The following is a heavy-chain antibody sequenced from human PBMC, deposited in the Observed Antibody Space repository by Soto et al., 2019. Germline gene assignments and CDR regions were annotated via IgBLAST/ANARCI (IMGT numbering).Heavy chain of an antibody. V-gene: IGHV1-2*02. J-gene: IGHJ6*02. D-gene: IGHD2-2*01. CDR2: INPNSGGT. CDR1: GYTFTGYY. Sequence: ASVKVSCKASGYTFTGYYIHWVRQARGQGLEWMGWINPNSGGTNYAQKFQGRVTMTRDTSISTAYMELSRLRSDDTAVYYCARVYCSSTSCLDYYYYYGMDVWGQATTVTVSS. CDR3: ARVYCSSTSCLDYYYYYGMDV.